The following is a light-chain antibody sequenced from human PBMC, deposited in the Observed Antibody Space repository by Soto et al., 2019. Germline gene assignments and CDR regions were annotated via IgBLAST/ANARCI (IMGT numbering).Light chain of an antibody. J-gene: IGKJ2*01. CDR3: MQALQTPYT. CDR1: QRLLHSNGNIF. V-gene: IGKV2-28*01. CDR2: LGS. Sequence: EIVMTQSPPSLTVTPGEPASISCRSSQRLLHSNGNIFLDWYLQKPGQPPQLLIYLGSNRASGVPYRVSGSEAGTDFTLKISRVEAEDVGVYYCMQALQTPYTFGQGTKLEIK.